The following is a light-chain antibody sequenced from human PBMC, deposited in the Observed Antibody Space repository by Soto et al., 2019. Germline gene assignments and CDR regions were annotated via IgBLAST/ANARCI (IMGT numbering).Light chain of an antibody. CDR2: DAS. J-gene: IGKJ2*01. V-gene: IGKV1-12*01. CDR1: QGISNS. Sequence: DIPMTQSPSSVSASVGDRVSITCRASQGISNSLAWYQHKAGKAPNLLIFDASRLETGVPSRFSGSGSGTDFTLTIFSLQPEDFATYFCQQASSLPYTLGQGTKVE. CDR3: QQASSLPYT.